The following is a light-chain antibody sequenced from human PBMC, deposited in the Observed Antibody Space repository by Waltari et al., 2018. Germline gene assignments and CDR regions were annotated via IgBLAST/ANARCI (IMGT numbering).Light chain of an antibody. J-gene: IGKJ1*01. CDR2: KVS. CDR3: MQGAHWPPT. CDR1: QSLVFSDGATH. Sequence: DVVMTQSPLSLPVTLGQPASISCRSTQSLVFSDGATHLNWFHQRPGQPPRRLIYKVSIRDSGVPDRFSGSGSGTDFTLTISRVEAEDVGLYFCMQGAHWPPTFGQGTQVEIK. V-gene: IGKV2-30*01.